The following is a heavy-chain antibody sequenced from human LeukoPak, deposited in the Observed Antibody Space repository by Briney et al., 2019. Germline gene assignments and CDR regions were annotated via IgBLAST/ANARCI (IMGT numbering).Heavy chain of an antibody. CDR1: GGSISSHY. Sequence: SETLSLTCTVSGGSISSHYWSWIRQPPGKGLEWIGYIYYSGSTNYNPSLKSRVTISVDTSKNQFSLKLSSVTAADTAVYYCARSYYGSGSTFDYWGQGTLVTVSS. CDR2: IYYSGST. J-gene: IGHJ4*02. D-gene: IGHD3-10*01. CDR3: ARSYYGSGSTFDY. V-gene: IGHV4-59*11.